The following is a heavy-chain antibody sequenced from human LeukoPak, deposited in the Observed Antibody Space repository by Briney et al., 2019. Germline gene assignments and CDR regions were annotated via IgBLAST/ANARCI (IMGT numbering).Heavy chain of an antibody. CDR2: IRYDGSNK. CDR1: GFTFSSYG. V-gene: IGHV3-30*02. D-gene: IGHD4-17*01. Sequence: SGGSLRLSCAASGFTFSSYGMHWVRQAPGKGLEWVAFIRYDGSNKYYADSVKGRFTISRDNSKNTVYLQMHSLRGEDTAVFYCAKNQNDYGDQDAFDIWGHGTMVTVSS. J-gene: IGHJ3*02. CDR3: AKNQNDYGDQDAFDI.